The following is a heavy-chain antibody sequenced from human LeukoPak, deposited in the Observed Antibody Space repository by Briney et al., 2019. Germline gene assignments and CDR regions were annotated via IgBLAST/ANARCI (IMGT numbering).Heavy chain of an antibody. V-gene: IGHV3-9*01. CDR3: AKDSVSYYDSSGYSDY. CDR2: ISWNSGSI. J-gene: IGHJ4*02. CDR1: GFTFSSYA. D-gene: IGHD3-22*01. Sequence: GGSLRLSCAASGFTFSSYAMSWVRQAPGKGLEWVSGISWNSGSIGYADSVKGRFTISRDNAKNSLYLQMNSLRAEDTALYYCAKDSVSYYDSSGYSDYWGQGTLVTVSS.